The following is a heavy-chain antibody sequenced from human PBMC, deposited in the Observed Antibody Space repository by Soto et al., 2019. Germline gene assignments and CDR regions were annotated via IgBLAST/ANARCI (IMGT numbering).Heavy chain of an antibody. CDR3: ARASLTYYYDSSGYYPVDY. CDR1: GYTFTSYG. Sequence: GASVKVSCKASGYTFTSYGISWVRQATGQGLEWMGWISAYNGNTNYAQKLQGRVTMTTDTSTSTAYMELRSLRSDDTAVYYCARASLTYYYDSSGYYPVDYWGQGTLVTVSS. D-gene: IGHD3-22*01. CDR2: ISAYNGNT. V-gene: IGHV1-18*01. J-gene: IGHJ4*02.